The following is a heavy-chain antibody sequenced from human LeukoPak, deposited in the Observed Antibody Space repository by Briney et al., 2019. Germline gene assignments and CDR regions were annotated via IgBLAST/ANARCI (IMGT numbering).Heavy chain of an antibody. CDR3: ARRPQPRDIEGNVYFDY. CDR2: INHSGST. CDR1: GGSFSGYY. D-gene: IGHD2-15*01. J-gene: IGHJ4*02. V-gene: IGHV4-34*01. Sequence: SETLSLTCAVYGGSFSGYYWSWIRQPPGKGLEWIGEINHSGSTNYNPSLKSRVTISVDTSKNQYSLKLSSVTAADAAVYYCARRPQPRDIEGNVYFDYWGQGTLVTVSS.